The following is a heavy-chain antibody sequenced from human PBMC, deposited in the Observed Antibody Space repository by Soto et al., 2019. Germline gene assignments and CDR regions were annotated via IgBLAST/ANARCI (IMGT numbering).Heavy chain of an antibody. Sequence: ECFSSISSSISYIYYADSVKGRFTISRDNAKNSLSLQMNSLRSEDTAVYYCARDMRYDFWSGWLHGMDVWGQGTTVTVSS. V-gene: IGHV3-21*01. D-gene: IGHD3-3*01. CDR2: ISSSISYI. CDR3: ARDMRYDFWSGWLHGMDV. J-gene: IGHJ6*02.